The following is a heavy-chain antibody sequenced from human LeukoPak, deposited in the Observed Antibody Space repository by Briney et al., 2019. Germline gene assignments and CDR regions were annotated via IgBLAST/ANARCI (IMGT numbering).Heavy chain of an antibody. CDR2: ISSNGGST. V-gene: IGHV3-64*02. CDR3: ARERGWYDY. D-gene: IGHD6-19*01. Sequence: GGSLRLSCAASGFTFSTSPMHWVRQAPGKGLEYVSAISSNGGSTYYADSVKGRFTISRDNSNNTLYLQMGSLRAEDMAVYYCARERGWYDYWGQGTLFTVSS. CDR1: GFTFSTSP. J-gene: IGHJ4*02.